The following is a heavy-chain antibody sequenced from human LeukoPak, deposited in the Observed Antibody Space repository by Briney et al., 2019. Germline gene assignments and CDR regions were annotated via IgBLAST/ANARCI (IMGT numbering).Heavy chain of an antibody. D-gene: IGHD3-3*01. CDR2: IYSKTDGGTT. CDR3: TTGFFGVVNDAFDI. V-gene: IGHV3-15*01. J-gene: IGHJ3*02. Sequence: GGSLRLSCAASGFTFSNAWMSWVRQAPGKGLESVGRIYSKTDGGTTDYAAPVKGRFTISRDDSKNTLYLQMNSLKTEDTAVYYCTTGFFGVVNDAFDIWGQGTMVTVSS. CDR1: GFTFSNAW.